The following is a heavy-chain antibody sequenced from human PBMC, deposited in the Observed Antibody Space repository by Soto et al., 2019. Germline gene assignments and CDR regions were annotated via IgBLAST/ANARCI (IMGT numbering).Heavy chain of an antibody. CDR2: ISYDGNTQ. Sequence: GGPLRLSCAASGFTLSSYSIHWVRQAPGKGLDWVAVISYDGNTQFYGDSVKGRFIVSRDNSRNTLYLQLNNLQAEDTAVYYCAKVSRPSRISTPDFDYWGQGTLVTVSS. CDR3: AKVSRPSRISTPDFDY. V-gene: IGHV3-30-3*01. CDR1: GFTLSSYS. J-gene: IGHJ4*02.